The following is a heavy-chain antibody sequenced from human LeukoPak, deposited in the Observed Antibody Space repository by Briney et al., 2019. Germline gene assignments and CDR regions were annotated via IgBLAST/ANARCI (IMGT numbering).Heavy chain of an antibody. Sequence: GGSLRLSCAVSGFTFSSYSMKWVRQAPGKELEWVSSISSSSSYIYYADSVKGRFTISRDNAKNSLYLQMNSLRAEDTAVYYCARVPSTVTTRPDDYWGQGTLVTVSS. CDR1: GFTFSSYS. J-gene: IGHJ4*02. CDR2: ISSSSSYI. V-gene: IGHV3-21*01. D-gene: IGHD4-17*01. CDR3: ARVPSTVTTRPDDY.